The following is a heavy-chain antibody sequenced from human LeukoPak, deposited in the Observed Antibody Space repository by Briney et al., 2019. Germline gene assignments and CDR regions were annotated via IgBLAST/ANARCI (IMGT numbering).Heavy chain of an antibody. Sequence: ASVKVSCKASGYTFTRYGISWVRQAPGQGLEWMGWISAYNGNTNYAQKLQGRVTMTTDTSTSTACMELRSLRSDDTAVYYCARDHQRWGGSYGFDPWGQGTLVTVSS. V-gene: IGHV1-18*01. CDR1: GYTFTRYG. CDR2: ISAYNGNT. CDR3: ARDHQRWGGSYGFDP. D-gene: IGHD1-26*01. J-gene: IGHJ5*02.